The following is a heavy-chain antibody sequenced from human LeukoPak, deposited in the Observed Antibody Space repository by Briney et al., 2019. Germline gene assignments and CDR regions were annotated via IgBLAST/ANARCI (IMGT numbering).Heavy chain of an antibody. CDR2: ISHIGRS. CDR3: ARDLVTVTKGFDI. J-gene: IGHJ3*02. CDR1: GDSFSSHY. V-gene: IGHV4-59*11. Sequence: SETLSLTCAVSGDSFSSHYWTWIRQSPGTGLEWIGYISHIGRSNYNPSLKSRVTISIDTSKNQYSLKLRSVTAADTAVYYCARDLVTVTKGFDIWGQGTMVSVSS. D-gene: IGHD4-17*01.